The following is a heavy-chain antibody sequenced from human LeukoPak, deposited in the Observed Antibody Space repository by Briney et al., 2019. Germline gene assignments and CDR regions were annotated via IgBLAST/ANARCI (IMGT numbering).Heavy chain of an antibody. CDR1: GGSINGYY. CDR2: IYNSESI. CDR3: ARDRSSSYTRDWFDP. J-gene: IGHJ5*02. D-gene: IGHD6-13*01. V-gene: IGHV4-4*07. Sequence: SETLSLTCTVSGGSINGYYGSWIRQPAGKGLEWIGRIYNSESINYNPSLKSRVTMSIDTPKSQFSLKLNCVTAADTAVYYCARDRSSSYTRDWFDPWGQGALVTVSS.